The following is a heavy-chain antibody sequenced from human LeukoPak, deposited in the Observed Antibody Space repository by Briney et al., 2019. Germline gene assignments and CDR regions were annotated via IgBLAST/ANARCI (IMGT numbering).Heavy chain of an antibody. V-gene: IGHV3-30-3*01. Sequence: GRSLRLSCAASGFTFSSYAMHWVRQAPGKGLEWVAVISYDGSNKYYADSVKGRFTISRDNSKNTLYLQINSLRAEDTAVYYCAREWYGDPNAYYYYGMDVWGQGTTVTVSS. D-gene: IGHD4-17*01. CDR3: AREWYGDPNAYYYYGMDV. CDR1: GFTFSSYA. CDR2: ISYDGSNK. J-gene: IGHJ6*02.